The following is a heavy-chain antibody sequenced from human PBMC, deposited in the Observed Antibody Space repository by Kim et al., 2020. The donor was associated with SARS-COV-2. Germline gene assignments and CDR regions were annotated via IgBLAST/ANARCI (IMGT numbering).Heavy chain of an antibody. J-gene: IGHJ6*02. Sequence: SVKVSCKASGGTFSSYAISWVRQAPGQGLEWMGGIIPIFGTANYAQKFQGRVTITADESTSTAYMELSSLRSEDTAVYYCARDDELAAAGTLYYYYGMDVWGRGPAVTVSS. CDR1: GGTFSSYA. D-gene: IGHD6-13*01. V-gene: IGHV1-69*13. CDR3: ARDDELAAAGTLYYYYGMDV. CDR2: IIPIFGTA.